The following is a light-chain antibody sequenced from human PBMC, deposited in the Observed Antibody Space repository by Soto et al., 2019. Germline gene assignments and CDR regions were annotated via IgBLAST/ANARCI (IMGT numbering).Light chain of an antibody. CDR2: DAS. J-gene: IGKJ2*02. CDR1: QSVSSY. CDR3: QQLGT. Sequence: EIVLTQSPATLSLSPEERATLSCRASQSVSSYLAWYQQKPGQAPRLLIYDASNRATGIPARFSGSGSGTDFTLTISSLEPEDFAVYYCQQLGTFGQGTKLEIK. V-gene: IGKV3-11*01.